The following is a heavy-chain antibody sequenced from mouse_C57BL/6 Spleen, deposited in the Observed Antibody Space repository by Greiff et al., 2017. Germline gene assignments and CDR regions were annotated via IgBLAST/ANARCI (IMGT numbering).Heavy chain of an antibody. Sequence: QVQLQQPGAELVKPGASVKLSCKASGYTFTSYWMHWVKQRPGQGLEWIGMIHPNSGSTNYNEKFKSKATLTVDKSSSTAYMQLSSLTPEDSAVYYYARRSSQGWYFDVWGTGTTVTVSS. CDR3: ARRSSQGWYFDV. V-gene: IGHV1-64*01. J-gene: IGHJ1*03. CDR1: GYTFTSYW. CDR2: IHPNSGST.